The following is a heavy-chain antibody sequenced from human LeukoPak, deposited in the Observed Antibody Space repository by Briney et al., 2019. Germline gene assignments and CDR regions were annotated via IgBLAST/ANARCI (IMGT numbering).Heavy chain of an antibody. J-gene: IGHJ4*02. CDR3: ARDPGYSRSRYLDY. CDR2: ISPDGNTK. V-gene: IGHV3-7*01. CDR1: KFTFSNSW. Sequence: HPGGSLRLSCAASKFTFSNSWMSWVRQAPGKGLEWVGNISPDGNTKYHAGSVRDRFTISRDNAKNSLFLQMNGLRAEDTAVYYCARDPGYSRSRYLDYWGQGTLVTVSS. D-gene: IGHD6-13*01.